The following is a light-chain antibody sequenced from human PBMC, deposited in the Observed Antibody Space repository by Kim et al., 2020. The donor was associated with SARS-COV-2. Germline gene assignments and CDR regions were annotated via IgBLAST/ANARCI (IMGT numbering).Light chain of an antibody. V-gene: IGKV1-27*01. CDR3: QKYDSAPAT. CDR2: AAS. Sequence: DIQMTQSPSSLSASVGDRVTITCRASQDISNYLAWYQQRPGKVPKLLIYAASTLQSGVPSRFGGSRSGTDFTLTISSLQPEDVATYYCQKYDSAPATFGPGTKVDIK. J-gene: IGKJ3*01. CDR1: QDISNY.